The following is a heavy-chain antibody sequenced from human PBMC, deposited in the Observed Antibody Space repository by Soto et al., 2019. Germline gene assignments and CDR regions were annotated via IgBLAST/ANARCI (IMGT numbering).Heavy chain of an antibody. V-gene: IGHV3-23*01. CDR3: AKYGIQTAAGVVDY. J-gene: IGHJ4*02. CDR1: GFTFSSYA. Sequence: GESLKISCAASGFTFSSYAMSWVRQAPGKGLEWVSAISGSGGSTYYADSVKGRFTISRDNSKNTLYLQMNSLRAEDTAVYYCAKYGIQTAAGVVDYWGQGTLVTVSS. CDR2: ISGSGGST. D-gene: IGHD6-13*01.